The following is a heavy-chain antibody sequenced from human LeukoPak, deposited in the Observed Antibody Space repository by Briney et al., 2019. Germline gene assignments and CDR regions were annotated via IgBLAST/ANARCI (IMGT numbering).Heavy chain of an antibody. CDR3: ARDLYYDFWRRSLDDAFDI. CDR1: GFTFSSYA. CDR2: ISYDGSNK. Sequence: PGGSPRLSCAASGFTFSSYAMHWVRQAPGKGLEWVAVISYDGSNKYYADSVKGRFTISRDNSKNTLYLQMNSLRAEDTAVYYCARDLYYDFWRRSLDDAFDIWGQGTMVTVSS. V-gene: IGHV3-30-3*01. J-gene: IGHJ3*02. D-gene: IGHD3-3*01.